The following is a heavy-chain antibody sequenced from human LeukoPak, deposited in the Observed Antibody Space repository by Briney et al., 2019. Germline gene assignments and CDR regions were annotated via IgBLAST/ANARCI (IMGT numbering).Heavy chain of an antibody. V-gene: IGHV4-34*01. Sequence: SETLSLTCAVYGGSFSGYYWSWIRQPPGQGLEWIGEINHSGSTNYNPSLKSRVTISVDTSKNQFSLKLSSVTAADTAVYYYATAYDILTGYYYSRSPSFDYWGQGTLVTVSS. CDR2: INHSGST. J-gene: IGHJ4*02. D-gene: IGHD3-9*01. CDR1: GGSFSGYY. CDR3: ATAYDILTGYYYSRSPSFDY.